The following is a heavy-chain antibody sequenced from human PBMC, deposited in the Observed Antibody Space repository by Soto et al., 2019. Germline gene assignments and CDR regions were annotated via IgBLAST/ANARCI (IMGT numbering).Heavy chain of an antibody. CDR1: GYTFTNSV. CDR2: INAGSGYT. Sequence: GASVKVSCKTSGYTFTNSVIHWVRQAPGQGLEWMGWINAGSGYTKYSQKLQDRLTFSRDTSAATAYLDLSRLASEDTAVYYCAWGRPSCHWAFRGHGSPVIVSS. CDR3: AWGRPSCHWAF. V-gene: IGHV1-3*01. D-gene: IGHD7-27*01. J-gene: IGHJ4*01.